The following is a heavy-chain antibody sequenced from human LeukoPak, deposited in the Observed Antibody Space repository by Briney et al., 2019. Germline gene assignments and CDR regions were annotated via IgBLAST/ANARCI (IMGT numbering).Heavy chain of an antibody. CDR1: GFTFSSYW. J-gene: IGHJ3*02. V-gene: IGHV3-7*01. CDR3: ARASSTGDDAFDI. Sequence: GGSLRLSCAASGFTFSSYWMSWVRQAPGKGLEWVANIKQDGSEKYCVDSVKGRFTISRDNAKNSLYLQMNSLRAEDTAVYYCARASSTGDDAFDIWGQGTMVTVSS. D-gene: IGHD3-16*01. CDR2: IKQDGSEK.